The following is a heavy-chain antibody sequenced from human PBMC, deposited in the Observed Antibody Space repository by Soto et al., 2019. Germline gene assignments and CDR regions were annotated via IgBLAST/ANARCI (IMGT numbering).Heavy chain of an antibody. CDR2: ISSSSSYI. CDR1: GFTFSSYS. Sequence: EVQLVESGGGLVKPGGSLRLSCAASGFTFSSYSMNWVHQAPGKGLEWVSSISSSSSYIYYADSVKGRFTISRDNAKNSLYLQMNSLRAEDTAVYYCARDLKNDAFDIWGQGTMVTVSS. J-gene: IGHJ3*02. V-gene: IGHV3-21*01. CDR3: ARDLKNDAFDI.